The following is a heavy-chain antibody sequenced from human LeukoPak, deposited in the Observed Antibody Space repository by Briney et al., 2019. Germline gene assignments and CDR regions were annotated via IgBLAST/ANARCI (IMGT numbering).Heavy chain of an antibody. D-gene: IGHD2-15*01. V-gene: IGHV3-7*01. CDR3: ARGGYYFDY. CDR1: GFTFNSYW. CDR2: IKEDGSEK. Sequence: PGGSLRLSCAASGFTFNSYWMSWVRQAPGKGLEWVANIKEDGSEKFYVDSVKGRFTISRDNAKNSLYLQMNSLRAEDTAVYYCARGGYYFDYWGQGTLVTVSS. J-gene: IGHJ4*02.